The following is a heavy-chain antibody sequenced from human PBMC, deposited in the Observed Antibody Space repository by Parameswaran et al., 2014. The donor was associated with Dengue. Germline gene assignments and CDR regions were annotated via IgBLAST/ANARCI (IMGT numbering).Heavy chain of an antibody. V-gene: IGHV1-8*01. CDR3: ARGSAAGPNWYFDL. Sequence: WVRQAPGQGLEWMGWMNPNSGNTGYAQKFQGRVTMTRNTSISTAYMELSSLRSEDTAVYYCARGSAAGPNWYFDLWGRGTLVTVSS. J-gene: IGHJ2*01. D-gene: IGHD6-13*01. CDR2: MNPNSGNT.